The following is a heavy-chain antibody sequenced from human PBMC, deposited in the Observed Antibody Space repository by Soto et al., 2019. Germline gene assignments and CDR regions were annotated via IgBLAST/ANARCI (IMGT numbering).Heavy chain of an antibody. CDR2: ISYSGST. CDR3: VRFWPPPYSDALTDYTDAFDY. V-gene: IGHV4-39*01. CDR1: WGNIRPHC. Sequence: SLPYTVAWGNIRPHCWGRILKTQKKGLECIASISYSGSTYYNPTLKSRLIISVDTSKSQFSLKLSSVTAADTAVYYCVRFWPPPYSDALTDYTDAFDYWGQGTPVTVSS. J-gene: IGHJ4*02. D-gene: IGHD3-9*01.